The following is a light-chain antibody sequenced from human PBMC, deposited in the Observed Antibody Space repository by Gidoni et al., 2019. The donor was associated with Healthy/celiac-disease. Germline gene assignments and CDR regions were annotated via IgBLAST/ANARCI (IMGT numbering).Light chain of an antibody. CDR2: AAS. CDR3: QQSYSTPRT. V-gene: IGKV1-39*01. CDR1: QSISSY. J-gene: IGKJ1*01. Sequence: DIQMTQSPSSLSASVGDRVTSTCRASQSISSYLNWYQQKPGKAPKLLIYAASSLQSGVPSRFSGGGSGTDFTLAISSLQPEDFATYYCQQSYSTPRTFGQGTKVEIK.